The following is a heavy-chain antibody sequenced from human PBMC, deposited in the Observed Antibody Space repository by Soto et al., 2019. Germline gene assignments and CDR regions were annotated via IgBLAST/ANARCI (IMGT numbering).Heavy chain of an antibody. Sequence: SETLSLTCTVSGGSISSHYWSWIRQPPGKGLEWIGYIYYSGSTKYNPSLKSRVTISVDTSKNQFSLKLSSVTAADTAVYYCARGYDFVWGSYRPFDYWGQGTLVTVSS. V-gene: IGHV4-59*11. CDR2: IYYSGST. CDR1: GGSISSHY. CDR3: ARGYDFVWGSYRPFDY. J-gene: IGHJ4*02. D-gene: IGHD3-16*02.